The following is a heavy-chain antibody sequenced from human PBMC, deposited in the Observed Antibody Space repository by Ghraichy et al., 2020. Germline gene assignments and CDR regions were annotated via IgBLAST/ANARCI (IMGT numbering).Heavy chain of an antibody. CDR1: GFTFSSYS. V-gene: IGHV3-21*01. CDR3: ARDRYYYDSSGYYWGGYYYGMDV. CDR2: ISSSSSYI. Sequence: GGSLRLSCAASGFTFSSYSMNWVRQAPGKGLEWVSSISSSSSYIYYADSVKGRFTISRDNAKNSLYLQMNSLRAEDTAVYYCARDRYYYDSSGYYWGGYYYGMDVWGQGTTVTVSS. J-gene: IGHJ6*02. D-gene: IGHD3-22*01.